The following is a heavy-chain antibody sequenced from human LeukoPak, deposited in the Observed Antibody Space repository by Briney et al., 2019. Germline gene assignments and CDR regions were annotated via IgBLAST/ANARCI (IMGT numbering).Heavy chain of an antibody. CDR1: GGSFSGYY. CDR2: INHSGST. CDR3: AREGQQLVRAFDI. D-gene: IGHD6-13*01. Sequence: SETLSLTCAVYGGSFSGYYWSWIRQPPGKGLEWIGEINHSGSTNYNPSLKSRVTISVDTSKNQFSLKLSSVTAADTAVYYCAREGQQLVRAFDIWGQGTMATVSS. J-gene: IGHJ3*02. V-gene: IGHV4-34*01.